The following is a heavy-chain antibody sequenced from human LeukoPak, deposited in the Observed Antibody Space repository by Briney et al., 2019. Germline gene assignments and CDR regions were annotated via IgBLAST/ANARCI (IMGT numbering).Heavy chain of an antibody. V-gene: IGHV3-33*01. Sequence: GGSLRLSCAASGFTFSSYGMHWVRRAPGKGLEWVAVIWYDGSNKYYADSVKGRFTISRDNSKNTLYLQMNSLRAEDTAVYYCARGDYAVDYWGQGTLVTVSS. D-gene: IGHD4-17*01. CDR3: ARGDYAVDY. J-gene: IGHJ4*02. CDR2: IWYDGSNK. CDR1: GFTFSSYG.